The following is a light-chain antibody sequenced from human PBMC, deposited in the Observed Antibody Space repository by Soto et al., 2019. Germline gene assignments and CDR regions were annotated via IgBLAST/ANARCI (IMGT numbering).Light chain of an antibody. CDR1: QSIDSTH. CDR2: GAS. J-gene: IGKJ1*01. V-gene: IGKV3-20*01. CDR3: QQYSTSPGT. Sequence: EIVLTQSPDTLSLSPWERATLSCRASQSIDSTHLVWYQQKPGQAPSLLIFGASSRATGIPDRFSGSGSGTDFTLTIRGLQPEDFAVYYCQQYSTSPGTFGQGTKVDIK.